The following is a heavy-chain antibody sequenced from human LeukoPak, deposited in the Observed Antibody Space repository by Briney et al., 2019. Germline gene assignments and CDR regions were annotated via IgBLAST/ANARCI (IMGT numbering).Heavy chain of an antibody. D-gene: IGHD3-10*01. CDR1: GGSISSYY. CDR2: IYYSGST. J-gene: IGHJ3*02. Sequence: SETLSLTCTVSGGSISSYYWSWIRQPPGKGLEWIGYIYYSGSTNYNPSLKSRVTISVDTSKNQFSLKLSSVTAADTAVYYCARGVDGGAFDIWGQGTMVTVSS. CDR3: ARGVDGGAFDI. V-gene: IGHV4-59*08.